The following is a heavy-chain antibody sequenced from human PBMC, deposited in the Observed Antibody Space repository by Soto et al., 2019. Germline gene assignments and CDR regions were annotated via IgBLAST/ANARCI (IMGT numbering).Heavy chain of an antibody. CDR2: IIHIFGTA. Sequence: QVQLVQSGAEVRKPGSSVRVSCKASGAGFTGILITWCGQPPDQGLRWMGGIIHIFGTANHAQKFQGRVTIIADESTSTVYMELSSLRSDDTAIYYCARGRGYDSTDYYYAYWGQGTLVIVSS. V-gene: IGHV1-69*01. J-gene: IGHJ4*02. CDR3: ARGRGYDSTDYYYAY. D-gene: IGHD3-22*01. CDR1: GAGFTGIL.